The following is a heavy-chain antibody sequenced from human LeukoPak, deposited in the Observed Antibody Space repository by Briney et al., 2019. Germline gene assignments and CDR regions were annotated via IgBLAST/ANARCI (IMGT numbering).Heavy chain of an antibody. V-gene: IGHV3-30*18. CDR2: ISYDGSHK. J-gene: IGHJ4*02. Sequence: GRSLRLSCAASGFTFSSYGMHWVRQAPGKGLEWVAVISYDGSHKYYADSVKGRFTISRDNSKTTLYLQMNSLRAEDTAVYYCAKDPYDILTGYYTFDYWGQGTLVTVSS. CDR1: GFTFSSYG. D-gene: IGHD3-9*01. CDR3: AKDPYDILTGYYTFDY.